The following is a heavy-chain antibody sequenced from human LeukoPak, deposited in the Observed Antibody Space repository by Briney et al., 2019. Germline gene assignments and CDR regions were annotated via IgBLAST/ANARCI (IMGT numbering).Heavy chain of an antibody. Sequence: PSETLSLTCAASGGSISSGSYYWSWIWQPAGKGLEWIGRIYTSGSTDYNPSLKSRVTISVDTSMNHFSLHLSSVTAADTAVYYCARDAGFYAGIDPWGQGTLVTVSS. CDR2: IYTSGST. D-gene: IGHD2/OR15-2a*01. J-gene: IGHJ5*02. CDR3: ARDAGFYAGIDP. V-gene: IGHV4-61*02. CDR1: GGSISSGSYY.